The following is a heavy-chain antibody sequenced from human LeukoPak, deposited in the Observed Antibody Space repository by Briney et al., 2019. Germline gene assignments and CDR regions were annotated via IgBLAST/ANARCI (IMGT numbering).Heavy chain of an antibody. CDR1: GYTFTDYY. D-gene: IGHD5-12*01. CDR2: INPDSGGT. V-gene: IGHV1-2*02. J-gene: IGHJ4*02. Sequence: ASVKVSCKASGYTFTDYYIHWVRQAPGQGLEWMGWINPDSGGTNFAQKFQGRVTMTRDTSITTVYMELTRLRSDDTAVYYCANWAATIRSFNYWGQGTLVTVSS. CDR3: ANWAATIRSFNY.